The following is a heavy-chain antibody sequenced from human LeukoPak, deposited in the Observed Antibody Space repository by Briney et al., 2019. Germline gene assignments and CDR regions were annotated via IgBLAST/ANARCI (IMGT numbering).Heavy chain of an antibody. CDR3: ARVYCSSTSCYTLGFDY. D-gene: IGHD2-2*02. J-gene: IGHJ4*02. CDR2: ISAYNGNT. Sequence: ASVKVSCKASGYTFTSYGISWVRQAPGQGLEWMGWISAYNGNTNYAQKLQGRVTMTTETSTSTAYMELRSLRSDDTAVYYCARVYCSSTSCYTLGFDYWGQGTLVTVSS. V-gene: IGHV1-18*01. CDR1: GYTFTSYG.